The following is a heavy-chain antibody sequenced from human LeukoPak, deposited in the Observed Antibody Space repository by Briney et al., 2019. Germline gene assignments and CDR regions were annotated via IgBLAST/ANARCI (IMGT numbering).Heavy chain of an antibody. CDR1: GFTFSSYA. CDR2: IKSKTDGGTT. V-gene: IGHV3-15*01. CDR3: TTAIVVVPAGAGRIDY. J-gene: IGHJ4*02. Sequence: PGGSLRLSCAASGFTFSSYAMHWVRQAPGKGLEWVGRIKSKTDGGTTDYAAPVKGRFTISRDDSKNTLYLQMNSLKTEDTAVYYCTTAIVVVPAGAGRIDYWGQGTLVTVSS. D-gene: IGHD2-2*01.